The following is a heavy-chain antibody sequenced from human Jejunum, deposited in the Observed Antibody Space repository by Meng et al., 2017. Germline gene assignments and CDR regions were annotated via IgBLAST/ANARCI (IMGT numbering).Heavy chain of an antibody. CDR3: AREGQLMLGLVDY. CDR1: GGSISSGGHY. D-gene: IGHD2-2*01. CDR2: IYYTGSA. J-gene: IGHJ4*02. Sequence: QLQLKEPGPGVVEPSETRSLSCTVSGGSISSGGHYWSWIRQHPGKGLEWIGYIYYTGSAYYNPSLESRVTLSVDTSNNQFSLRLNSVTAADTAVYYCAREGQLMLGLVDYWGQGTLVTVSS. V-gene: IGHV4-31*03.